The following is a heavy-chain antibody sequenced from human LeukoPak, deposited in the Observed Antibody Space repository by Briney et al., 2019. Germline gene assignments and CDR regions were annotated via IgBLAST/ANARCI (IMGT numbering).Heavy chain of an antibody. Sequence: GSLRLSCAASGFTVSSNYMSWVRQAPGKGLEWVSVIYSGGSTYYADSVKGRFTISRDNSKNTLYLQMNSLRAEDTAVYYCARARDCSSTSCYMYAFDIWGQGTMVTVSS. J-gene: IGHJ3*02. D-gene: IGHD2-2*02. V-gene: IGHV3-53*01. CDR3: ARARDCSSTSCYMYAFDI. CDR1: GFTVSSNY. CDR2: IYSGGST.